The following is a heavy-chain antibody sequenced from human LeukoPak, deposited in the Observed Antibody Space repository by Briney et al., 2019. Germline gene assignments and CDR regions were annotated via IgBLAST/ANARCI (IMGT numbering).Heavy chain of an antibody. CDR1: GFTFDDYA. CDR3: AKVPCGGDCYPEEYYFDY. V-gene: IGHV3-43*02. Sequence: PGGSLRLSCAASGFTFDDYAMHWVRQAPGQGLEWVSLISGDGGSTYYADSVKGRFTISRDNSKNSLYLQMNSLRTEDTALYYCAKVPCGGDCYPEEYYFDYWGQGTLVTVSS. J-gene: IGHJ4*02. CDR2: ISGDGGST. D-gene: IGHD2-21*02.